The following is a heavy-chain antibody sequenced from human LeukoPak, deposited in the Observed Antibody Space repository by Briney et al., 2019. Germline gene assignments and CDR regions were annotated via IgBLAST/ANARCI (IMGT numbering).Heavy chain of an antibody. CDR3: AKAKGSGLKWYFDY. V-gene: IGHV3-23*01. Sequence: GGSLRLSCAASGFTFSSYAMHWVRQAPGKGLEWVSGISGSGGSTYYADSVKGRFTISRDNSKNMLYLQMNSLTVGDTAEYYCAKAKGSGLKWYFDYWGQGTLVTVSS. CDR1: GFTFSSYA. D-gene: IGHD6-19*01. CDR2: ISGSGGST. J-gene: IGHJ4*02.